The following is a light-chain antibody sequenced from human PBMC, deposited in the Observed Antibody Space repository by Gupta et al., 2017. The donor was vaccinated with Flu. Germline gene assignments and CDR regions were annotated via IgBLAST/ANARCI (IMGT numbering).Light chain of an antibody. J-gene: IGKJ3*01. CDR1: QDIRNY. CDR3: QHYDNLPSIT. CDR2: EAS. Sequence: SSLYAPVADRVASTCQASQDIRNYLYWFKQKQRKAPKLLIYEASNSETWVTSGLSGSGCGRYVTFTTSSRQPEDVATYYSQHYDNLPSITFGHGTKVDIK. V-gene: IGKV1-33*01.